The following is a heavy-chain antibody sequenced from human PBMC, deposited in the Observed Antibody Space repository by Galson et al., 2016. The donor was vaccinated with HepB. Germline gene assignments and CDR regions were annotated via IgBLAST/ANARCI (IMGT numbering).Heavy chain of an antibody. Sequence: SLRLSCAASGFTFSTHWMHWVRQGPGKGLVWVSRIYNDGSGTSYADSVRGRFTISRDNAKNTLYLQMNSLRAEDTAVYYCARELAGAGRWGMDFWGQGPTVTVS. D-gene: IGHD6-13*01. CDR3: ARELAGAGRWGMDF. J-gene: IGHJ6*02. V-gene: IGHV3-74*01. CDR2: IYNDGSGT. CDR1: GFTFSTHW.